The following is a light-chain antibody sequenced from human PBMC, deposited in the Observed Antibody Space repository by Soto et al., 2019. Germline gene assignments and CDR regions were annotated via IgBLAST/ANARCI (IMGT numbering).Light chain of an antibody. V-gene: IGLV2-14*01. CDR2: EVS. J-gene: IGLJ2*01. CDR3: SSYTSSNTLV. Sequence: QSALTQPASVSGSPGQSITISCTGTSSDVGAYNYVSWYQQHPGKAPKLMIFEVSDRPSGVSNRFSGSKSGNTASLTIYGLQAEDEDDYYCSSYTSSNTLVFGGGTKLTVL. CDR1: SSDVGAYNY.